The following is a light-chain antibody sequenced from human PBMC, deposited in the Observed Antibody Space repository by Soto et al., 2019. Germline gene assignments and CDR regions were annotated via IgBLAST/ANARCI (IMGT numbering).Light chain of an antibody. V-gene: IGKV1-5*03. Sequence: DIQMTQSPSTLSASVGDRVIITCRASQSISSWLAWYQQKPGKAPNLLIYRASTLKSWIPSRFSGSGSGTEFTLTISSLQPDDFATYYCQQYDRASWTFGPGTKVEIK. CDR1: QSISSW. CDR2: RAS. CDR3: QQYDRASWT. J-gene: IGKJ1*01.